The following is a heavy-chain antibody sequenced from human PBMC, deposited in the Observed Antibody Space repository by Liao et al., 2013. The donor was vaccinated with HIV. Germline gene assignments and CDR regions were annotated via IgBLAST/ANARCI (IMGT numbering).Heavy chain of an antibody. Sequence: QLQLQESGPGLVKPSETLSLTCTVSGGPISNSYYWGWIRQPPGKGLEWIGEINHSGSTNYNPSLKSRVTISVDTSKNQFSLKLSSVTAADTAVYYCARTGPTNGYSGYDSAGGAFDIWGQGTMVTVSS. CDR3: ARTGPTNGYSGYDSAGGAFDI. D-gene: IGHD5-12*01. J-gene: IGHJ3*02. V-gene: IGHV4-39*07. CDR1: GGPISNSYY. CDR2: INHSGST.